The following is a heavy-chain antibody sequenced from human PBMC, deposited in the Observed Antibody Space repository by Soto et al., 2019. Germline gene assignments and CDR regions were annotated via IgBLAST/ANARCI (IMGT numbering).Heavy chain of an antibody. CDR2: INPDGGRT. J-gene: IGHJ5*02. Sequence: QLVESGGGLAQPGGSLRLSCAASGFTFSSYWLHWVRQAPGEGLVWVSRINPDGGRTNYADSVKGRFTISRDNAKNTLYLQMDRLRAEDTAVYYCARVKLGSYDWVDPWGQGTLVTVSS. V-gene: IGHV3-74*01. CDR1: GFTFSSYW. CDR3: ARVKLGSYDWVDP. D-gene: IGHD3-16*01.